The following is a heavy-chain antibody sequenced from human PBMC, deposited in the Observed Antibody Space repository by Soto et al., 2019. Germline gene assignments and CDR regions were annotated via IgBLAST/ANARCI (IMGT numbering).Heavy chain of an antibody. J-gene: IGHJ4*02. V-gene: IGHV4-59*01. CDR2: IYYSGST. D-gene: IGHD6-13*01. CDR3: GRVHGLVQQLVRGDYFDY. Sequence: SETLSLTCTVSGGSISSYYWSWIRQPPGKGLEWIGYIYYSGSTNYNPSLKSRVTISVDTSKNQFSLKLSSVTAADTAVYYCGRVHGLVQQLVRGDYFDYWGQGTLVTVSS. CDR1: GGSISSYY.